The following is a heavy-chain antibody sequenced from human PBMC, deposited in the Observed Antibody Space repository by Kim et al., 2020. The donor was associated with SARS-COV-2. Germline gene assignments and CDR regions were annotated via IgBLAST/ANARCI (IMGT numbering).Heavy chain of an antibody. Sequence: GGSLRLSCAASGFTVSTNYMSWVRQAPGKGLEWVSVVYSDGSTSYADSVKGRFTISRDNFRNSLYLQLNSLRAEDTALYYCTRDARGLSGVDSVRDAFDICGQGTMVTVSS. CDR1: GFTVSTNY. V-gene: IGHV3-53*01. J-gene: IGHJ3*02. D-gene: IGHD2-2*03. CDR2: VYSDGST. CDR3: TRDARGLSGVDSVRDAFDI.